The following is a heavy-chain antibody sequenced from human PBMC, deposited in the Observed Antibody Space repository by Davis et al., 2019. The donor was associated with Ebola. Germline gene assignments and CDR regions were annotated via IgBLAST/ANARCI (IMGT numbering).Heavy chain of an antibody. CDR1: GGSFSGYY. D-gene: IGHD3-22*01. J-gene: IGHJ4*02. CDR3: ARDLGLYYYDSSGYGRHRGYFDY. V-gene: IGHV4-34*01. CDR2: INHSGST. Sequence: MPSETLSLTCAVYGGSFSGYYWSWIRQPPGKGLEWIGEINHSGSTNYNPSLKSRVTISVDTSKHQFSLKLSSVTAADTAVYYCARDLGLYYYDSSGYGRHRGYFDYWGQGTLVTVSS.